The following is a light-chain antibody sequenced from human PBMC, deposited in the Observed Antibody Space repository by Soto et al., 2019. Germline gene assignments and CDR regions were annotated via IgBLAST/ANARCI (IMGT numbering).Light chain of an antibody. Sequence: QSVLTQPPSVSGAPGQRVTISCTGSSSNIGAGYDVHWYQQLPGTAPKLLIYGNSNRPSGVPDRFSVSKSGTSASLAITGLQAEDEADYYFQSYDSSLSGVVFGGGTKVTVL. V-gene: IGLV1-40*01. CDR1: SSNIGAGYD. CDR3: QSYDSSLSGVV. J-gene: IGLJ2*01. CDR2: GNS.